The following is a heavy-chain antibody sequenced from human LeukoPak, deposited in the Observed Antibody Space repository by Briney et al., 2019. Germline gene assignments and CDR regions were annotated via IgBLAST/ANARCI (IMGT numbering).Heavy chain of an antibody. Sequence: GGSLRLSCAASGFTFSSHWMHWVRQAPGKGLVWVSRINSDGSSTSYADSVKGRFTISRDNAKNTLYLQMNSLRAEDTAVYYCARYDFWSGYYFDYWGQGTLVTVSS. CDR3: ARYDFWSGYYFDY. V-gene: IGHV3-74*01. CDR2: INSDGSST. CDR1: GFTFSSHW. J-gene: IGHJ4*02. D-gene: IGHD3-3*01.